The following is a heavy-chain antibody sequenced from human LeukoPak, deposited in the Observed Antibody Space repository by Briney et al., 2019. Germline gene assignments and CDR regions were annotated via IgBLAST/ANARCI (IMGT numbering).Heavy chain of an antibody. CDR3: ARMFGGNYYGYYFDY. V-gene: IGHV3-53*01. J-gene: IGHJ4*02. Sequence: GGSLRLSCAASGFTVNNYYMTWVRQAPGKGLECVSILYSGGMTYYADSVKGRFTVSTDTSKNTVNLQMNSLRAEDTAIYYCARMFGGNYYGYYFDYWGQGSMLTVSS. CDR2: LYSGGMT. CDR1: GFTVNNYY. D-gene: IGHD1-26*01.